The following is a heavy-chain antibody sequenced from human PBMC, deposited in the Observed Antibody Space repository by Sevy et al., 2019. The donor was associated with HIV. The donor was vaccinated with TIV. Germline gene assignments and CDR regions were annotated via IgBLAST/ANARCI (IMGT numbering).Heavy chain of an antibody. CDR2: IWYDESNK. CDR3: ARGLATTYYYHYGMDV. V-gene: IGHV3-33*01. D-gene: IGHD5-12*01. J-gene: IGHJ6*02. CDR1: GFTFSSNA. Sequence: GGSLRLSCTASGFTFSSNAMYWVRQAPGKGLEWVAVIWYDESNKYDADSVKGRFTISRDNSKNTLYLQMNSLRAEDTAVYYCARGLATTYYYHYGMDVWGQGTTVTVSS.